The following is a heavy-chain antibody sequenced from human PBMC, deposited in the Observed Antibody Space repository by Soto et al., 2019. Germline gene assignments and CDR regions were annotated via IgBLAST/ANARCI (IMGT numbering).Heavy chain of an antibody. D-gene: IGHD6-19*01. Sequence: QVHLVESGGGVVQPGGSLRLSCVDSGFTFSNYAMHWVRQAPGKGLECVAKISYDGSYTNYADSVKGRFTVSRDNSKNTLYLQMNSLRAEDTAVYFCARELAVADTAIKFFDHWGQGTLVTVSS. CDR2: ISYDGSYT. J-gene: IGHJ4*02. CDR3: ARELAVADTAIKFFDH. V-gene: IGHV3-30-3*01. CDR1: GFTFSNYA.